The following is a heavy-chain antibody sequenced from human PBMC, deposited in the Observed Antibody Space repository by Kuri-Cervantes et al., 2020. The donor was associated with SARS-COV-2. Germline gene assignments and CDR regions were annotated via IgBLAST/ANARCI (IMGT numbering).Heavy chain of an antibody. Sequence: GESLKISCAASGFTFSSYWMHWVRQVPGEGLVWVSRINSDGTSTSYAGSVKGRFTISRDNAKNTLYLQMNSLRAEDTAVYYCAMEVAVAGTSRPPHSYYYYYGMDVWGQGTTVTVSS. CDR2: INSDGTST. V-gene: IGHV3-74*01. CDR1: GFTFSSYW. D-gene: IGHD6-19*01. J-gene: IGHJ6*02. CDR3: AMEVAVAGTSRPPHSYYYYYGMDV.